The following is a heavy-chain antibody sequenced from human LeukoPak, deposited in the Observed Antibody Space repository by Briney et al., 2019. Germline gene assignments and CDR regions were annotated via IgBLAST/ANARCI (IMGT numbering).Heavy chain of an antibody. V-gene: IGHV1-2*02. J-gene: IGHJ3*02. CDR1: GYTFTGYY. CDR3: ARETTGTKVLPDAFDI. Sequence: ASVKVSCKASGYTFTGYYMHWVRQAPGQGLEWMGWINPNSGDTNYAQKFQGRVTMTRDTSISTAYMELSRLRSDDTAMYYCARETTGTKVLPDAFDIWGQGTMVTVSS. CDR2: INPNSGDT. D-gene: IGHD1-1*01.